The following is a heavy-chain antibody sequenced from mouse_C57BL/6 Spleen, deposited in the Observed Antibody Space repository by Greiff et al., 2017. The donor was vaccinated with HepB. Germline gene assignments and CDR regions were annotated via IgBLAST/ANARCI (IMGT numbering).Heavy chain of an antibody. D-gene: IGHD2-13*01. Sequence: EVQGVESGGGLVKPGGSLKLSCAASGFTFSDYGMHWVRQAPEKGLEWVAYISSGSSTIYYADTVKGRFTIARDNAKNTLFLRMTSLRSEDTALYYCARDLLWCPFDYWGQGTTLTVSS. CDR3: ARDLLWCPFDY. J-gene: IGHJ2*01. V-gene: IGHV5-17*01. CDR1: GFTFSDYG. CDR2: ISSGSSTI.